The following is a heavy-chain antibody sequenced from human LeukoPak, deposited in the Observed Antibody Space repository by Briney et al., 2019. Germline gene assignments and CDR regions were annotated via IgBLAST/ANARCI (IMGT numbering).Heavy chain of an antibody. CDR1: GGSVRGGSYY. D-gene: IGHD1-26*01. V-gene: IGHV4-39*01. J-gene: IGHJ2*01. CDR3: ARPSGSYWYFDL. CDR2: IYYSGST. Sequence: PSETLSLTCTVSGGSVRGGSYYWGWIRQPPGKGLEWIGSIYYSGSTHYNPSLKSRVTISVDTSKNQFSLKLTSVTAADTAVYYCARPSGSYWYFDLWGRGTLVTVSS.